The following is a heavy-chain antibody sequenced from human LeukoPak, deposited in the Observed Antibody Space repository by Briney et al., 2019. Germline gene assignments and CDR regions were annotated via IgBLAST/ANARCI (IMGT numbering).Heavy chain of an antibody. D-gene: IGHD6-19*01. V-gene: IGHV1-2*04. CDR3: ARDRGSSGSLGY. J-gene: IGHJ4*02. Sequence: ASVKVSCKASGYTFTGYYMHWVRQAPGQGLEWMGWINPNSGGTNYAQKFQGWATMTRDTSISTAYMELSRLRSDDTAVYYCARDRGSSGSLGYWGQGTLVTVSS. CDR2: INPNSGGT. CDR1: GYTFTGYY.